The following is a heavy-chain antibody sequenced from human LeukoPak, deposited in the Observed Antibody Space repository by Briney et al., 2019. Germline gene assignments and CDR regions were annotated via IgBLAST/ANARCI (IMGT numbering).Heavy chain of an antibody. Sequence: PSETLSLTCAVYGGSFSGYYWSWIRQPPGKGLEWIGEINHSGSTNYNPSLKSRVTISVDTSKNQFSLKLSSVTAAATAVYYCARGGGNYGYYYYMDVWGKGTTVTVSS. J-gene: IGHJ6*03. V-gene: IGHV4-34*01. CDR1: GGSFSGYY. CDR2: INHSGST. D-gene: IGHD1-7*01. CDR3: ARGGGNYGYYYYMDV.